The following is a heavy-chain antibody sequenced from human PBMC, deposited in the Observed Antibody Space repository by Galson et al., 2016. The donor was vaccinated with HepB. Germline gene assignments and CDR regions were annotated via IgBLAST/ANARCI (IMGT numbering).Heavy chain of an antibody. J-gene: IGHJ4*02. CDR3: ATHNVSLGDYNAFDF. Sequence: SVKVSCKTSGFTFAAYDINWVRQAPGQGLKWVGWSSPTSGASDYSQKFRGRLTLTTDTSTGTAYMELRSLTSADTAVYYCATHNVSLGDYNAFDFWGQGTLVTVSS. CDR2: SSPTSGAS. V-gene: IGHV1-18*01. D-gene: IGHD4-17*01. CDR1: GFTFAAYD.